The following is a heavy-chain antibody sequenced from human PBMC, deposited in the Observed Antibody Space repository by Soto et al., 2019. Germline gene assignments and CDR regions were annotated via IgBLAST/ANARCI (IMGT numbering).Heavy chain of an antibody. Sequence: QVQLQESGPGLVKPSGTLSLTCAVSGDSVSSPYYWCWVRQPPGKGLEWIGEVFHTGTTSYNPSLRXXVTISMAKSINQFSLHLSSVTAADTAVYYCARSAGWYAVHSWGPGTLVIVSS. J-gene: IGHJ4*02. D-gene: IGHD6-19*01. V-gene: IGHV4-4*02. CDR3: ARSAGWYAVHS. CDR1: GDSVSSPYY. CDR2: VFHTGTT.